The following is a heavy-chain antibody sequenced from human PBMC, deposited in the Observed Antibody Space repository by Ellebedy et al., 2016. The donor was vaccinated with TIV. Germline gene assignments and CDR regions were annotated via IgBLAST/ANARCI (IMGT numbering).Heavy chain of an antibody. D-gene: IGHD6-19*01. CDR3: ARTHGGHSSDWYDVDGTYYMDV. J-gene: IGHJ6*03. Sequence: SETLSLXCTVSGGSISSYSWSWIRQPPGKGLEIRQPPGKGLEWIGRISASGYTDYNTSLKSRVIMSVDTSKNHFSLRLSSVTAADTAVYYCARTHGGHSSDWYDVDGTYYMDVWGRGTTVTVSS. V-gene: IGHV4-4*07. CDR2: ISASGYT. CDR1: GGSISSYS.